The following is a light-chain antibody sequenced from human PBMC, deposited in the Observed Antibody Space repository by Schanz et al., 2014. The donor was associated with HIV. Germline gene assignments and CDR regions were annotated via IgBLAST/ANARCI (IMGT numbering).Light chain of an antibody. Sequence: EIVMAQFPATLSVSPGERVTLSCRASQSAGIDLAWYQQKTGQTPRLLIHGASTRVTGIPARFSGSGSGTDFTLTISSLQAEDVAVYYCQQYYRTPWTFGQGTKVEIK. V-gene: IGKV3-15*01. CDR2: GAS. CDR1: QSAGID. CDR3: QQYYRTPWT. J-gene: IGKJ1*01.